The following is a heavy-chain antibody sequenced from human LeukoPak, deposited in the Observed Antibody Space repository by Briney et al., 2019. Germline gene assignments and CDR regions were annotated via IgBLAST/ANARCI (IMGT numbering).Heavy chain of an antibody. Sequence: GGSLRLSCAASGFTFSDYYMSWIRQAPGKGLEWVSYISSSSSYTDYADSVKGRFTISRDNAKNSLYLQMNSLRDEDTAVYYCARDNRGFDYWGQGTLVTVSS. D-gene: IGHD2/OR15-2a*01. CDR2: ISSSSSYT. CDR3: ARDNRGFDY. V-gene: IGHV3-11*06. J-gene: IGHJ4*02. CDR1: GFTFSDYY.